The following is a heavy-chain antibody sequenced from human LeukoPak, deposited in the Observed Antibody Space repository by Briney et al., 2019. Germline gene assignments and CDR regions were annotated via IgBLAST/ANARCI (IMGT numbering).Heavy chain of an antibody. Sequence: GGSLRLSCAASGFTFSSYGMHWVRQAPGKGLEWVAFIRYDGSNKYYADSVKGRFTISRDNSKNTLYLQMNSLRAEDTAVYYCATDIVATKYFDYWGQGTLVTVSS. CDR3: ATDIVATKYFDY. CDR1: GFTFSSYG. D-gene: IGHD5-12*01. V-gene: IGHV3-30*02. J-gene: IGHJ4*02. CDR2: IRYDGSNK.